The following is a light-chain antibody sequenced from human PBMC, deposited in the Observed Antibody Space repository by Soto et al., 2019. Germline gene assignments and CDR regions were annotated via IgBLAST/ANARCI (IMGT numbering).Light chain of an antibody. V-gene: IGLV2-14*01. CDR3: SSYTSSSTLVV. CDR1: SSDVGGYNY. CDR2: EVS. J-gene: IGLJ2*01. Sequence: QSALTQPASVSGSPGQSITISCTGTSSDVGGYNYVSWYQQHPGKAPKLMIYEVSNRPSGVSNRFSGYKSGNTASLTISGLQAEDEADYSCSSYTSSSTLVVVGGGTKVTVL.